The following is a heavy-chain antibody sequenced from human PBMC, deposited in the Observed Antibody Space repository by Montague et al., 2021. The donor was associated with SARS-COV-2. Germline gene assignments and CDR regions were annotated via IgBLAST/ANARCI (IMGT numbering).Heavy chain of an antibody. D-gene: IGHD3-10*01. CDR1: GSTFSSYA. CDR2: ISSTGGST. V-gene: IGHV3-23*01. Sequence: SLRLSCAASGSTFSSYAMIWVRQAPGKGLEWVSTISSTGGSTYYADSVKGRFIISRDNSRNTVYMQMNNLRAEDTAVYYCAKGFTYYFASGGYPNYFDPWGQGTLVSVSS. J-gene: IGHJ5*02. CDR3: AKGFTYYFASGGYPNYFDP.